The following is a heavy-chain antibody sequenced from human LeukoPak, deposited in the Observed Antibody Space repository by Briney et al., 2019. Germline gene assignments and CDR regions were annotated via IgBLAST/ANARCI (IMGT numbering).Heavy chain of an antibody. CDR2: TYYRSKWYN. V-gene: IGHV6-1*01. D-gene: IGHD3-22*01. J-gene: IGHJ4*02. CDR1: GDSVNSAA. CDR3: ARDHYDSSGYPFDY. Sequence: SQTLSLTCAISGDSVNSAAWNWIRQSPSRGLEWLGRTYYRSKWYNYYAVSVKSRITINPDTSKNQFSLQLNSVTPEDTAVYYCARDHYDSSGYPFDYWGQGTLVTVSS.